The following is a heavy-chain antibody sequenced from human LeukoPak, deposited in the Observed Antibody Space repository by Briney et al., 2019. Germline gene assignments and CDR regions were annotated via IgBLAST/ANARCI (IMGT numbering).Heavy chain of an antibody. D-gene: IGHD3-9*01. V-gene: IGHV1-18*01. CDR2: ISAYNGNT. Sequence: ASVKVSCKASGYTFTSYGISWVRQAPGQGLEWMGWISAYNGNTNYAQKLQGRVTMTTDTSTSTAYMELRSLRSDDTAVYYCASTYDILTGSHLIFDYRGQGTLVTVSS. J-gene: IGHJ4*02. CDR1: GYTFTSYG. CDR3: ASTYDILTGSHLIFDY.